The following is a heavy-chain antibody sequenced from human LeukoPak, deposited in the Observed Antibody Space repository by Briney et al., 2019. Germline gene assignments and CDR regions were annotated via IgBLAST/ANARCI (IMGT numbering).Heavy chain of an antibody. Sequence: GGSLRLSCAASGFTVSSNYMSWVRQAPGKGLEWVSVIYSGGSTYYSDSVKGRFTISRDNSKNTLYLQMNSLRAEDTAVYYCARDGAHGGYGYYFDYWGQGTLVTVSS. CDR2: IYSGGST. CDR3: ARDGAHGGYGYYFDY. CDR1: GFTVSSNY. V-gene: IGHV3-66*02. D-gene: IGHD5-18*01. J-gene: IGHJ4*02.